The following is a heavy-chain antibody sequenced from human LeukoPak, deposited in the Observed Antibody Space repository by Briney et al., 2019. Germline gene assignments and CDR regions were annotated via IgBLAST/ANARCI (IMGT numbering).Heavy chain of an antibody. CDR2: INHSGST. J-gene: IGHJ4*02. Sequence: PSETLSLTCAVYGGSFTGYYWSWTRQPPGKGLEWIGEINHSGSTNYNPSLKSRVTISVDTSKNQFSLKLSSVTAADTAVYYCARGEVAVAGPPFDYWGQGTLVTVSS. CDR1: GGSFTGYY. CDR3: ARGEVAVAGPPFDY. D-gene: IGHD6-19*01. V-gene: IGHV4-34*01.